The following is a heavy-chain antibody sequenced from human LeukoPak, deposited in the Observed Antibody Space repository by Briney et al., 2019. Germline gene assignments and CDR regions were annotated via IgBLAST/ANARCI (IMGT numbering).Heavy chain of an antibody. Sequence: SQTLSLTCTVSGGSISSGGYYWSWIRQHPGKGLEWIGYINYSGSTYYNPSLKSRVTISVDTSKNQFSLKLSSVTAADTAVYYCVGGSGSSKPDYWGQGTLVTVSS. CDR3: VGGSGSSKPDY. CDR2: INYSGST. V-gene: IGHV4-31*03. D-gene: IGHD3-10*01. J-gene: IGHJ4*02. CDR1: GGSISSGGYY.